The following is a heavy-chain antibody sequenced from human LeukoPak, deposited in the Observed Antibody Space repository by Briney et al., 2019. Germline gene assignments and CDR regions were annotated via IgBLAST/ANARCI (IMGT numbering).Heavy chain of an antibody. CDR3: ARSSRELGGYAPWELMPPFDY. CDR2: VSGSGRGENT. CDR1: GFTFSSSA. D-gene: IGHD1-7*01. V-gene: IGHV3-23*01. Sequence: GGSLRPSCAASGFTFSSSAMSWVRQAPGKGLEWVSNVSGSGRGENTYYADSVKGRFTISRDNAKNSLYLQMNSLRAEDTAVYYCARSSRELGGYAPWELMPPFDYWGQGTLVTVSS. J-gene: IGHJ4*02.